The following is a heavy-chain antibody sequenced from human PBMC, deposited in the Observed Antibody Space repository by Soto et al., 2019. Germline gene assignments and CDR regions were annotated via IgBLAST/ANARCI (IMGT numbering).Heavy chain of an antibody. CDR1: GFTFSSHA. Sequence: EVQLLESGGGLVQPEGSLRLSCAASGFTFSSHAMSWVRQAPWKGLEWVSAISYSGTTTYYAESVKGRFTISRDNSKNTLYLQMNSLRVEDTAIYYRPKRFTLFGEVKLSPDFDYWGQGTLVTVSS. CDR2: ISYSGTTT. D-gene: IGHD3-3*01. J-gene: IGHJ4*02. CDR3: PKRFTLFGEVKLSPDFDY. V-gene: IGHV3-23*01.